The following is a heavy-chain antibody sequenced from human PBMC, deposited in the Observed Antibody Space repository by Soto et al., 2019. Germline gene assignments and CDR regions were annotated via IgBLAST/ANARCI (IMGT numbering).Heavy chain of an antibody. Sequence: QVHLVQSGAEVKKPGASVKVSCKTSGYIFTNYYIHWVRQAPGQGLEWMGWINPNSGATNYAQKFQDWVTMTRDTSISTAYMEVNRLRSDDTAVYYCARPSGYYPYYFDDWGQGSLVTVSS. CDR2: INPNSGAT. J-gene: IGHJ4*02. CDR3: ARPSGYYPYYFDD. CDR1: GYIFTNYY. V-gene: IGHV1-2*04. D-gene: IGHD3-22*01.